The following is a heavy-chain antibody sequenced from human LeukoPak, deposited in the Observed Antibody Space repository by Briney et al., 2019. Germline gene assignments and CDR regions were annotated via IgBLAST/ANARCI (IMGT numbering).Heavy chain of an antibody. CDR3: ARDLDDSSGYY. J-gene: IGHJ4*02. CDR2: IYSGGDT. CDR1: GFTVSSNY. D-gene: IGHD3-22*01. V-gene: IGHV3-53*05. Sequence: GGSLRLSCVASGFTVSSNYMSWVRQAPGKGLEWVSVIYSGGDTYYADSVKGGFTISRDNSKNTLYRQMNSLRAEDTAVYYCARDLDDSSGYYWGQGTLVTVSS.